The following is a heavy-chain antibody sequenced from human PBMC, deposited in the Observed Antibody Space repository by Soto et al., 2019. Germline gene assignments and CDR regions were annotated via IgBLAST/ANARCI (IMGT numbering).Heavy chain of an antibody. V-gene: IGHV1-69*13. J-gene: IGHJ3*02. CDR2: IIPIFGTT. Sequence: SVKVSCKASGGTFSSYAISWVRQAPGQGLEWMGGIIPIFGTTNYAQKFQGRVTMTEDESTGTAYMELSSLRSEDTAVYYCTTSVVVPAREAFDIWGQGTMVTVSS. CDR1: GGTFSSYA. CDR3: TTSVVVPAREAFDI. D-gene: IGHD2-2*01.